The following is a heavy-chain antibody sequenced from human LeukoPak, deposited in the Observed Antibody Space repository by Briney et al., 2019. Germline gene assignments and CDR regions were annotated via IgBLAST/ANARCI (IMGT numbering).Heavy chain of an antibody. CDR2: IYYSGST. V-gene: IGHV4-59*08. CDR1: GGSISSYY. J-gene: IGHJ5*02. CDR3: ARHIVVVPAAIYPPGWFDP. D-gene: IGHD2-2*01. Sequence: PSETLSLTCTVSGGSISSYYWSWIRQPPGKGLEWIGYIYYSGSTNYNPSLKSRVTISVDTSKNQFSLKLSSVTAADTAVYYCARHIVVVPAAIYPPGWFDPWGQGTLVTVS.